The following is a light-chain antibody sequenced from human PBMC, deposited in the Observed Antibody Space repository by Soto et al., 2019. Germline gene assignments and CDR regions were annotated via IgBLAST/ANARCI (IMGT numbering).Light chain of an antibody. J-gene: IGLJ2*01. Sequence: QPVLTQPPSVSGAPGQRVTISCTGSSSNIGAGYDVHWYQQLPGTAPKLLIYGNSNRPSGVPDRFSGSKSGTSASLAITGLQAEDEADYYCQSYDSRVSKVVFGGGTKLTVL. CDR1: SSNIGAGYD. CDR2: GNS. CDR3: QSYDSRVSKVV. V-gene: IGLV1-40*01.